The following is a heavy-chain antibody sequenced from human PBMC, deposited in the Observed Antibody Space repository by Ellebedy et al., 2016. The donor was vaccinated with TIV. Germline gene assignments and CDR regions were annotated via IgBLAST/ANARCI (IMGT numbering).Heavy chain of an antibody. D-gene: IGHD3-10*01. CDR2: MNPNSGNT. J-gene: IGHJ6*02. Sequence: AASVKVSCKASGYTFTSYDINWVRQATGQGLEWMGWMNPNSGNTGYAQKFQGRVTMTRNTSISTAYMELRSLRSEDTAVYYCTRGFDGSGSYYYYGMDVWGQGTTVTVSS. CDR1: GYTFTSYD. CDR3: TRGFDGSGSYYYYGMDV. V-gene: IGHV1-8*01.